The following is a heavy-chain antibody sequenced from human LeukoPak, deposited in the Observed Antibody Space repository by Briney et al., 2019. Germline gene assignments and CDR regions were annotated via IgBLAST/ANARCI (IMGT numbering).Heavy chain of an antibody. V-gene: IGHV1-18*01. CDR2: ISAYNGNT. J-gene: IGHJ5*02. Sequence: GASVKVSCKASGYTFTSYGISWVRQAPGQGLEWMGWISAYNGNTNYAQKLQGRVTMTTDTSTSTAYMELRSLRSDDTAVYYCARRLSSGHYQNWFDPWGQGTLVTVSS. CDR3: ARRLSSGHYQNWFDP. CDR1: GYTFTSYG. D-gene: IGHD3-22*01.